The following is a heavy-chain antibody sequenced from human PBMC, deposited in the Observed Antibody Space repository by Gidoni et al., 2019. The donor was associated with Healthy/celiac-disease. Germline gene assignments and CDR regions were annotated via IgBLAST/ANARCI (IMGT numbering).Heavy chain of an antibody. J-gene: IGHJ6*02. V-gene: IGHV1-69*01. Sequence: QVQLVQSGAEVKKPGSSVKVSCKASGGTFSSYAISWVRQAPGQGLEWMGGIIPIFGTANYAQKFQGRVTITADESTSTAYMELSSLRSEDTAVYYCARGASARGYYDFWSGYRHYYYYGMDVWGQGTTVTVSS. CDR3: ARGASARGYYDFWSGYRHYYYYGMDV. CDR2: IIPIFGTA. D-gene: IGHD3-3*01. CDR1: GGTFSSYA.